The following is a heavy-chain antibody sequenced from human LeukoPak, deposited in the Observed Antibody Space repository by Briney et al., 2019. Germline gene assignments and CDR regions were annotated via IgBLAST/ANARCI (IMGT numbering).Heavy chain of an antibody. CDR1: EFTFSSYW. J-gene: IGHJ4*02. CDR3: ARDRDSSSSFDY. Sequence: PGGSLRLSCAASEFTFSSYWMSWVRQAPGKGLEWVANIKQDGSEKYYVDSVKGRFTISRDNAKNSLYLQMNSLRAEDTAVYYCARDRDSSSSFDYWGQGTLVTVSS. V-gene: IGHV3-7*05. D-gene: IGHD6-6*01. CDR2: IKQDGSEK.